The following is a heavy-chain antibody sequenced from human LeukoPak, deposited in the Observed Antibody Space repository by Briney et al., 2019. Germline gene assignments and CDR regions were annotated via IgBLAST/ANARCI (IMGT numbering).Heavy chain of an antibody. J-gene: IGHJ4*02. CDR2: ISSSSSYI. CDR3: ARDSRRCSGGSCYPDY. CDR1: GFTFSSYS. Sequence: PGGSLRLSCAASGFTFSSYSMNWVRQAPGKGLEWVSSISSSSSYIYCADSVKGRFTISRDNAKNSLYLQMNSLRAEDTAVYYCARDSRRCSGGSCYPDYWGQGTLVTVSS. V-gene: IGHV3-21*01. D-gene: IGHD2-15*01.